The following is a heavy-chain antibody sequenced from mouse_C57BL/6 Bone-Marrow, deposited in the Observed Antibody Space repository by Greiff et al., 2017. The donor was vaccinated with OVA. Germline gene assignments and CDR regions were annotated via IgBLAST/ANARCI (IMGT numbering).Heavy chain of an antibody. CDR1: GFTFSDYG. D-gene: IGHD6-1*01. CDR2: ISSGSSTI. J-gene: IGHJ2*01. CDR3: ARVQKLAFDY. V-gene: IGHV5-17*01. Sequence: EVKLMESGGGLVKPGGSLKLSCAASGFTFSDYGMHWVRQAPEKGLEWVAYISSGSSTINYADTVKGRFTISRDNAKNTLFLQMTSLRSEDTAMYYCARVQKLAFDYWGQGTTLTVSS.